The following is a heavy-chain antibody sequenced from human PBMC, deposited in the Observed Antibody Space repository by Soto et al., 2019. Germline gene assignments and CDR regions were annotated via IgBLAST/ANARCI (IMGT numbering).Heavy chain of an antibody. CDR1: GFTFSNVW. J-gene: IGHJ4*02. CDR2: IKSKTDGGTT. CDR3: STAPISL. Sequence: GGSLRLSCVVSGFTFSNVWMSWVRQAPGKGLEWVGRIKSKTDGGTTNYAAPVKGRFTISRDDSKNTLYPQMNSLKTEDTAVYFCSTAPISLWGQGTLVTVSS. V-gene: IGHV3-15*01.